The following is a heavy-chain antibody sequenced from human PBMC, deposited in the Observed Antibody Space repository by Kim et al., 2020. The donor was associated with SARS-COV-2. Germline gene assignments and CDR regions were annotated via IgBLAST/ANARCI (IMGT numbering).Heavy chain of an antibody. CDR3: ARETGGDCYRN. CDR2: IT. J-gene: IGHJ4*02. V-gene: IGHV3-74*01. Sequence: ITDYADVVTSRFTSSRDNANNKLYLQLNRLRAEDTAVYDCARETGGDCYRNWGQGTLVTVSS. D-gene: IGHD2-21*01.